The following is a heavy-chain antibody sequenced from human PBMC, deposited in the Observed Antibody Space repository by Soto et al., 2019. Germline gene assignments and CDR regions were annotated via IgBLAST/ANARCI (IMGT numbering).Heavy chain of an antibody. D-gene: IGHD3-22*01. CDR2: IDPSDSQT. J-gene: IGHJ4*02. Sequence: GESLKISCKGSGYSFAGYWITWVRQKPGKGLEWMGRIDPSDSQTYYSPSFRGHVTISVTKSITSVFLQWSSLRASDTAMYYCARQIYDSDTGPNFQYYFDSWGQGAPVTVSS. CDR3: ARQIYDSDTGPNFQYYFDS. V-gene: IGHV5-10-1*01. CDR1: GYSFAGYW.